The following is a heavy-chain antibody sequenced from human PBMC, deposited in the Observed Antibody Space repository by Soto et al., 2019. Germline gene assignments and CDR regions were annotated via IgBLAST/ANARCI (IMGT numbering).Heavy chain of an antibody. J-gene: IGHJ4*02. Sequence: SETLSLTCAVSGGSISSGGYSWSWIRQPPGKGLEWIGYIYHSGSTYYNPSLKSRVTISVDRSKNQFSLKLSSVTAADTAVYYCARIPVTIFGVVTHFDYWGQGTLVTV. CDR1: GGSISSGGYS. D-gene: IGHD3-3*01. CDR2: IYHSGST. CDR3: ARIPVTIFGVVTHFDY. V-gene: IGHV4-30-2*01.